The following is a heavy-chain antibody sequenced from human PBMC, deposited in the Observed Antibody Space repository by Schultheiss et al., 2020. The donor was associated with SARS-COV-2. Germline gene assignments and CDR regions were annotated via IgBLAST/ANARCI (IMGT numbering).Heavy chain of an antibody. CDR3: AKASTSIFGVVWTD. Sequence: GGSLRLSCAASGFTFSSYAMHWVRQAPGKGLEWVAVISYDGSNKYYADSVKGRFTISRDNSKNTLYLQMNSLRAEDTAVYYCAKASTSIFGVVWTDWGQGTLVTVSS. D-gene: IGHD3-3*01. CDR2: ISYDGSNK. V-gene: IGHV3-30*01. CDR1: GFTFSSYA. J-gene: IGHJ4*02.